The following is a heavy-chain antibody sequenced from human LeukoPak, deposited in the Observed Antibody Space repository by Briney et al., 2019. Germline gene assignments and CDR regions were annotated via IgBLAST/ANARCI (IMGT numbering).Heavy chain of an antibody. CDR2: IYYSGST. J-gene: IGHJ4*02. D-gene: IGHD5-24*01. CDR3: ARGSGPSLWLQPFDY. Sequence: PSETLSLTCAVYGGSFSGYYWSWIRQPPGKGLEWIGYIYYSGSTNYNPSHKSRVTISVDTSKNQFSLKLSSVTAADTAVHYCARGSGPSLWLQPFDYWGQGTLVTISS. V-gene: IGHV4-59*01. CDR1: GGSFSGYY.